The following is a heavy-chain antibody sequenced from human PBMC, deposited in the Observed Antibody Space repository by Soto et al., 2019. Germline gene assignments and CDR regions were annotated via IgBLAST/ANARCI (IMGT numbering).Heavy chain of an antibody. Sequence: PSETLSLTCAVSGGSISSGGYSWSWIRQPPGKGLEWIGYIYHSGSTYYSPSLKSRVTISVDTSKNQFSLKLSSVTAADTAVYYCAGPLGDYEDYYYGMDVWGQGTTVTVSS. V-gene: IGHV4-30-2*01. CDR3: AGPLGDYEDYYYGMDV. J-gene: IGHJ6*02. CDR2: IYHSGST. CDR1: GGSISSGGYS. D-gene: IGHD4-17*01.